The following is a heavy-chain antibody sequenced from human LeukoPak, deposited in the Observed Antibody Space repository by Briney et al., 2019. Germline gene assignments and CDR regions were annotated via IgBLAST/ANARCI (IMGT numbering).Heavy chain of an antibody. Sequence: SETLSLTCAVSGGSISSGGYYWSWIRQHPGKGLEWIGYIYYSGSTYYNPSLKSRVTISVDTSKNQFSLKLSSVTAADTAVYYCAATYSSSWYQVYWGQGTLVTVSS. V-gene: IGHV4-31*11. J-gene: IGHJ4*02. D-gene: IGHD6-13*01. CDR3: AATYSSSWYQVY. CDR1: GGSISSGGYY. CDR2: IYYSGST.